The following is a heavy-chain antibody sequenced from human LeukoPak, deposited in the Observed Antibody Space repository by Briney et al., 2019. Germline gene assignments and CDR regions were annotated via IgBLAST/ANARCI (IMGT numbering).Heavy chain of an antibody. CDR3: ARGITIFGVVITLGRYYYYMDV. D-gene: IGHD3-3*01. Sequence: SETLSLTCAVYGGSFSGYYWSWIRQPPGKGLEWIGEINHSGSTNYNPSLKSRVSISVDTSKNQFSLKLSSVTAADTAVYYCARGITIFGVVITLGRYYYYMDVWGKGTTVTVSS. CDR1: GGSFSGYY. J-gene: IGHJ6*03. CDR2: INHSGST. V-gene: IGHV4-34*01.